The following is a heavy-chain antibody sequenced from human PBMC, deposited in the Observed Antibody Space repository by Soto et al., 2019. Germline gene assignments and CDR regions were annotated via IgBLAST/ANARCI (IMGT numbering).Heavy chain of an antibody. CDR3: ARGYTAPGGYYGMDV. CDR2: IYYSGST. D-gene: IGHD5-18*01. J-gene: IGHJ6*02. Sequence: SETLSLTCTVSGGSISSYYWSWIRQPPGKGLEWIGYIYYSGSTNYNPSLKSRVTISVDTSKNQFSLKLSSVTAADTAVYYCARGYTAPGGYYGMDVWGQGTTVTVFS. CDR1: GGSISSYY. V-gene: IGHV4-59*01.